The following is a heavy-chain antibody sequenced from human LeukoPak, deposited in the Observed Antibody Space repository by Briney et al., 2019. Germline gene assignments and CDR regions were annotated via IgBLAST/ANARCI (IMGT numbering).Heavy chain of an antibody. CDR1: GGSFSGYY. D-gene: IGHD3-3*01. J-gene: IGHJ5*02. Sequence: SETLSLTCAVYGGSFSGYYWSWIRQPPGKGLEWIGKINHSGSTNYNPSLKSRVTISVDTSKNQFSLKLSSVTAADTAVYYCARGDYDFWSAINWFDPWGQGTLVTVSS. V-gene: IGHV4-34*01. CDR3: ARGDYDFWSAINWFDP. CDR2: INHSGST.